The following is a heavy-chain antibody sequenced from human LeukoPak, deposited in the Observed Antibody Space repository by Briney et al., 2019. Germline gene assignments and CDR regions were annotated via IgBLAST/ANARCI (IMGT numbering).Heavy chain of an antibody. CDR2: ISYDGSNK. Sequence: GGSLRLSCAASGFTFSSYGMHWVRQAPGKGLEWVAVISYDGSNKYYADSVKGRFTISRDNSKNTLYLQMNSLRAEDTAVYYCAKGYGSGSFFNDYWGQGTLVTVSS. CDR1: GFTFSSYG. V-gene: IGHV3-30*18. CDR3: AKGYGSGSFFNDY. J-gene: IGHJ4*02. D-gene: IGHD3-10*01.